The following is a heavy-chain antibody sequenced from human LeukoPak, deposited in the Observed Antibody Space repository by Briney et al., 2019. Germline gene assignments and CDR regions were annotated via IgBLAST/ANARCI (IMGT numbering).Heavy chain of an antibody. CDR1: GGSISSYY. V-gene: IGHV4-4*07. D-gene: IGHD3/OR15-3a*01. Sequence: SETLSLTCTVSGGSISSYYWSWIRQPAGKGLHWIGRIYTSGSTNYNPSLKSRVTISVDKSKNQFSLKLSSVTAADTAVYYCARDFRGTNYYYYMDVWGKGTTVTVSS. J-gene: IGHJ6*03. CDR2: IYTSGST. CDR3: ARDFRGTNYYYYMDV.